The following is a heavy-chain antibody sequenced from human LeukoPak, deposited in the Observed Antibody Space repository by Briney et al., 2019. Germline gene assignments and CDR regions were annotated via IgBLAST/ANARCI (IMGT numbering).Heavy chain of an antibody. Sequence: GGSLRLSCAASGFTFSSYSMNWVRQVPGKGLEWISFISSSGSPIYYAGSVTGRFTISRDNGKNSLYLQMNSLRDEDTAVYYCARGVEGSYYYDSSGKGNALDIWGQGTTVTVSS. CDR2: ISSSGSPI. CDR3: ARGVEGSYYYDSSGKGNALDI. V-gene: IGHV3-48*02. CDR1: GFTFSSYS. J-gene: IGHJ3*02. D-gene: IGHD3-22*01.